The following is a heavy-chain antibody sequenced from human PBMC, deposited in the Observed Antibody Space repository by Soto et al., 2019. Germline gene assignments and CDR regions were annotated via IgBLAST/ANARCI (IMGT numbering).Heavy chain of an antibody. CDR3: ARDLGSGWLNRYFDY. V-gene: IGHV4-4*02. CDR2: IYHSGST. Sequence: QVQLQESGPGLVKPSGTLSLTCAVSGGSISSSNWWSWVRQPPGKGLEWIGEIYHSGSTNYNPSLKSRVTIAVDKSKNQCSLKLSSVTAADTAVYYCARDLGSGWLNRYFDYWGQGTLVTVSS. CDR1: GGSISSSNW. D-gene: IGHD6-19*01. J-gene: IGHJ4*02.